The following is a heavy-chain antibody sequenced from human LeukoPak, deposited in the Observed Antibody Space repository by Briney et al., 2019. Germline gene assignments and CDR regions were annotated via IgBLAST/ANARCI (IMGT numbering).Heavy chain of an antibody. J-gene: IGHJ3*02. V-gene: IGHV3-53*04. D-gene: IGHD6-13*01. CDR3: ARGPWAAAGGSIDGLDI. Sequence: GGSLRLSCAASGFTVSSNYMSWVRQAPGKGLEWVSVIYPGGSTYYADSVKGRFTISRHNSENTLDLQMNSLRVEDTAVYYCARGPWAAAGGSIDGLDIWGQGTMVTVSA. CDR2: IYPGGST. CDR1: GFTVSSNY.